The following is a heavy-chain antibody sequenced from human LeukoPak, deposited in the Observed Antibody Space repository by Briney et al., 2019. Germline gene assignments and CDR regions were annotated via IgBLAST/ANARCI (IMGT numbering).Heavy chain of an antibody. J-gene: IGHJ4*02. CDR1: GFTFSSYA. CDR2: ISGSGGST. CDR3: AKDPLYDSSGTDGWCYFDY. V-gene: IGHV3-23*01. D-gene: IGHD3-22*01. Sequence: PGGSLRLSCAASGFTFSSYAMSWVRQAPGKGLEWVSAISGSGGSTYYADSVKGRFTISRDNSKNTPYLQMNSLRAEDTAVYYCAKDPLYDSSGTDGWCYFDYWGQGTLVTVSS.